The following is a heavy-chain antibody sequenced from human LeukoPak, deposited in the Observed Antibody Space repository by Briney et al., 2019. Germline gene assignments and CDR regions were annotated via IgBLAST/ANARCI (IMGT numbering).Heavy chain of an antibody. J-gene: IGHJ6*02. CDR3: AREVISIVVVPAAINYYYGMDV. CDR2: INHSEST. Sequence: PSETLSLTCAVYGGSFSGYYWSWIRQPPGKGLEWIGEINHSESTNYNPSLKSRVTISVDTSKNQFSLKLSSVTAADTAVYYCAREVISIVVVPAAINYYYGMDVWGQGTTVTVSS. V-gene: IGHV4-34*01. CDR1: GGSFSGYY. D-gene: IGHD2-2*02.